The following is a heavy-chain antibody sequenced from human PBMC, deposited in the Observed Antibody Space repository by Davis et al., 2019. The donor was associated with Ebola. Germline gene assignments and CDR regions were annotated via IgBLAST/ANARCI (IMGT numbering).Heavy chain of an antibody. J-gene: IGHJ6*02. CDR3: ARTLNSGYDFWSGYYYYYYYGMDV. V-gene: IGHV3-11*01. D-gene: IGHD3-3*01. CDR1: GFTFSDYY. Sequence: GESLKISCAASGFTFSDYYMSWIRQAPGKGLEWVSYISSSGSTIYYADSVKGRFTISRDNAKNSLYLQMNSLRAEDTAVYYCARTLNSGYDFWSGYYYYYYYGMDVWGQGTTVTVSS. CDR2: ISSSGSTI.